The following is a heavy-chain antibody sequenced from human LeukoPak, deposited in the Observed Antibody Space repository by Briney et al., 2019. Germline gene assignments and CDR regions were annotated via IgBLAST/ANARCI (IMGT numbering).Heavy chain of an antibody. D-gene: IGHD4-17*01. CDR2: ISSSGSTI. Sequence: GGSLRLSCAASGFTFSSYEMNWVRQAPGKGLEWVSYISSSGSTIYYADSVKGRFTISRDNAKNSLYLQMNSLRAEDTAVYYCARETAGPTASDWFDPWGQGTLVTVSS. CDR3: ARETAGPTASDWFDP. CDR1: GFTFSSYE. J-gene: IGHJ5*02. V-gene: IGHV3-48*03.